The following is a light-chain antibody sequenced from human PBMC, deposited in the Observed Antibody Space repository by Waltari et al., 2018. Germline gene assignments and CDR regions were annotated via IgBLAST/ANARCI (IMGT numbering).Light chain of an antibody. J-gene: IGKJ1*01. CDR3: QLYTNWTPWT. CDR2: GAS. V-gene: IGKV3-15*01. Sequence: EIVMTQSPATLSLSPGERATLSCRASQSVSSNLAWYQQKPGQAPRLLIYGASTRATGIPARFSGSGSGTEFTLTISSLQSEDFAVYYCQLYTNWTPWTFGQGTKVEIK. CDR1: QSVSSN.